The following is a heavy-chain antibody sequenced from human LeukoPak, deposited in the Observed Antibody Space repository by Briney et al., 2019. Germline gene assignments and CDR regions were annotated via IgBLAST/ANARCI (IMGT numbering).Heavy chain of an antibody. Sequence: PSETLSLTCTVSGGSISFYYWSWIRQPPGKGLECIGYIYYSGSTNYNPSLRSRVTISVDTSKNQFSLKLSSVTAVDTAVYYCARGSGYQNNWFDPWGQGTLVTVSS. V-gene: IGHV4-59*01. CDR2: IYYSGST. CDR3: ARGSGYQNNWFDP. J-gene: IGHJ5*02. CDR1: GGSISFYY. D-gene: IGHD3-22*01.